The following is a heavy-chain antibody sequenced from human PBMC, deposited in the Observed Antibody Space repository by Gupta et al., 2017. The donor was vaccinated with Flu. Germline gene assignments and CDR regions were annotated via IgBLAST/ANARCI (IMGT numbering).Heavy chain of an antibody. J-gene: IGHJ4*02. CDR2: INHGGAT. Sequence: QVQLPQWGAGPLKPPETLSLTCAVYGGSLSGYFWSWIRQPPGKGLEWIGEINHGGATNYNPSLKCRVTISVDTSKSPFSLKLTSGTAADTAVYYCARVLRDSSSWYQSFDYWGQGTLVTVSS. CDR3: ARVLRDSSSWYQSFDY. CDR1: GGSLSGYF. V-gene: IGHV4-34*01. D-gene: IGHD6-13*01.